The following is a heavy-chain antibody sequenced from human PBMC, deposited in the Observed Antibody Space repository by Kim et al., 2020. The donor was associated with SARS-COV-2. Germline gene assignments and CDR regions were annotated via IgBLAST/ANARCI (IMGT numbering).Heavy chain of an antibody. CDR3: ARDGPAIWSGYYRPYYFDY. CDR1: GFTFSSYS. CDR2: ISSSSSYI. D-gene: IGHD3-3*01. V-gene: IGHV3-21*01. J-gene: IGHJ4*02. Sequence: GGSLRLSCAASGFTFSSYSMNWVRQAPGKGLEWVSSISSSSSYIYYADSVKGRFTISRDNAKNSLYLQMNSLRAEDTAVYYCARDGPAIWSGYYRPYYFDYWGQGTLVTVSS.